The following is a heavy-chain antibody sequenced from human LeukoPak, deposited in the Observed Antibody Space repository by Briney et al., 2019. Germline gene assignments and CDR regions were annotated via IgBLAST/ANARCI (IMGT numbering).Heavy chain of an antibody. CDR3: ARGYDFWSGYYPWGWNYNWFDP. CDR2: ISAYNGNT. CDR1: GYTFTSYG. J-gene: IGHJ5*02. D-gene: IGHD3-3*01. Sequence: ASVTVSCKASGYTFTSYGISWVRQVPGQGLEWMGWISAYNGNTNYAQKLQGRVTMTTDTSTSTAYMELRSLRSDDTAVYYCARGYDFWSGYYPWGWNYNWFDPWGQGTLVTVSS. V-gene: IGHV1-18*01.